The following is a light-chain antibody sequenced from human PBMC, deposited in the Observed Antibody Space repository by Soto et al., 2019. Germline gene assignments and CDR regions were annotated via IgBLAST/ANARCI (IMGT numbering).Light chain of an antibody. CDR2: WAS. J-gene: IGKJ3*01. CDR1: QSVLYSSNHKNY. Sequence: DIVMTQSPDSLAVSLGERATINCKSSQSVLYSSNHKNYLAWYQQKPGQPPKLLIYWASTRESGVPDRFSGSGSGTDFTLTISSLQAEDVAVYYCQQYFITPFTFGPGTKVDIK. CDR3: QQYFITPFT. V-gene: IGKV4-1*01.